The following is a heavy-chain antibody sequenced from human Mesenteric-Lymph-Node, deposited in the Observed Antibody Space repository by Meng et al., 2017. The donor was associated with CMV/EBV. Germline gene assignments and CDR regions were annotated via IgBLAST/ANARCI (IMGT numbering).Heavy chain of an antibody. J-gene: IGHJ4*02. CDR2: INHSGST. CDR1: GGSFSGYY. CDR3: ARGGGSYHEDY. D-gene: IGHD3-16*02. V-gene: IGHV4-34*01. Sequence: LTCAVSGGSFSGYYWSWIRQPPGKGPEWIGEINHSGSTNYNPSLKSRVTISVDTSKNQFSLKLSSVTAADTAVYYCARGGGSYHEDYWGQGTLVTVSS.